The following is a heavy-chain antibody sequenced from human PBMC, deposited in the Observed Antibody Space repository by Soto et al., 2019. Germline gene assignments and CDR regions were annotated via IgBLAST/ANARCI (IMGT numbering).Heavy chain of an antibody. CDR3: ARDQTDSGGYSDS. Sequence: ESGGGVVQPGGSLRLSCEASGFNFSSYGIHWVRQAPGKGLEWVAIIWNDGSNEYYADSVKGRFTISRDNSKNTVYLQVSKLRAEDTAVYFCARDQTDSGGYSDSWGQGTLVTVSP. J-gene: IGHJ4*02. CDR1: GFNFSSYG. CDR2: IWNDGSNE. V-gene: IGHV3-33*01. D-gene: IGHD3-22*01.